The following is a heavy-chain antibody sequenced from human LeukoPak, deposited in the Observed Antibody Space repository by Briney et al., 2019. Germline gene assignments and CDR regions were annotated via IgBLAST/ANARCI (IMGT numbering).Heavy chain of an antibody. V-gene: IGHV3-7*01. D-gene: IGHD2-2*01. Sequence: TGGSLRLSCAASGFTFSSYWMGWVRQAPGKGLEWVANIKQDGSEKYYVDSVKGRFTISRDNAKNSLYLQMNSLRAEDTAVYYCARELGYCSSTSCYGHAFDIWGQGTMVTVSS. CDR2: IKQDGSEK. CDR3: ARELGYCSSTSCYGHAFDI. CDR1: GFTFSSYW. J-gene: IGHJ3*02.